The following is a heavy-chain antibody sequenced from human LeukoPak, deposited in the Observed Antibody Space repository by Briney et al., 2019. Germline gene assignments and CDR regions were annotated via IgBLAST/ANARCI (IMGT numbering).Heavy chain of an antibody. CDR2: IYTSGST. J-gene: IGHJ4*02. CDR1: GGSISSGSYY. V-gene: IGHV4-61*02. CDR3: ARGSPHSSSWIGIDY. D-gene: IGHD6-13*01. Sequence: SQTLSLTCTVSGGSISSGSYYWSWIRQPAGKGLEWIGRIYTSGSTNYNPSLKSRVTISVDTSKNQFSLKLSSVTAADTAVYYCARGSPHSSSWIGIDYWGQGTLVTVPS.